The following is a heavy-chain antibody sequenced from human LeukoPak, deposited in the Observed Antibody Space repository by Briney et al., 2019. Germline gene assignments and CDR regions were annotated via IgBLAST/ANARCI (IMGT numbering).Heavy chain of an antibody. CDR3: AKGSSRYTSSWNALGLRRTKDAFDI. J-gene: IGHJ3*02. CDR2: ISYDGSNK. Sequence: GVSLRLSCAASGITFSSYGMHWVRQAPGKGLEWVAVISYDGSNKYYADSVKGRFTISTDNSKNSLYLQMNSLRGEDTAVYYCAKGSSRYTSSWNALGLRRTKDAFDIWGQGTMVTVSS. D-gene: IGHD6-13*01. V-gene: IGHV3-30*18. CDR1: GITFSSYG.